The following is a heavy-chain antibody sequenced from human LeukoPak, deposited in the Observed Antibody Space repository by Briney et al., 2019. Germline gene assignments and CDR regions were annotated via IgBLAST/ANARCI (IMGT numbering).Heavy chain of an antibody. CDR1: GFTFSSYE. V-gene: IGHV3-48*03. CDR2: ISSSGSTI. Sequence: QPGGSLGLSCAASGFTFSSYEMNWVRQAPGKGLEWVSYISSSGSTIYYADSVKGRFTISRDNAKNSLHLQMSSLRAEGTAVYYCARQIDMDVWGQGTTVTVSS. CDR3: ARQIDMDV. J-gene: IGHJ6*02.